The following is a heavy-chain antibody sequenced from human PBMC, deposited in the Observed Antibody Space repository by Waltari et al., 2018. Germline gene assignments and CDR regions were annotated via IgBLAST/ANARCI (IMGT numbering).Heavy chain of an antibody. CDR1: GYTFTNYA. D-gene: IGHD6-19*01. CDR2: INAGNGDT. J-gene: IGHJ4*02. V-gene: IGHV1-3*01. Sequence: QVQLVQSGAEVKKPGASVKVSCKASGYTFTNYAMHWVRQAPGQRLEWMGWINAGNGDTKYSQKFQGRVTIIRDTSASTAYMELNSLRSEDTAVYYCATTSVAGLFDYWGQGTLVTVSS. CDR3: ATTSVAGLFDY.